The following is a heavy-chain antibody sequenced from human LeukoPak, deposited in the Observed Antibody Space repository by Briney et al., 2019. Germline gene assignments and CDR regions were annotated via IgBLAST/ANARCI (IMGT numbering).Heavy chain of an antibody. V-gene: IGHV4-59*01. CDR1: GGSISSYY. CDR3: ARNPSGHSIFDY. CDR2: IYYSGGT. Sequence: SETLSLTCTVSGGSISSYYWRWIRQPPGKGLEWIGYIYYSGGTNYNPSLKSRVTISVDTSKNQFSLKLSSVTAADTAVYYCARNPSGHSIFDYWGQGTLVTVSA. D-gene: IGHD3-10*01. J-gene: IGHJ4*02.